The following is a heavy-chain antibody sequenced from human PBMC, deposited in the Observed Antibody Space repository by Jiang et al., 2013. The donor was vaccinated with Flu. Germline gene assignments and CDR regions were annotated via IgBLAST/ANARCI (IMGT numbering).Heavy chain of an antibody. V-gene: IGHV1-2*02. J-gene: IGHJ4*02. CDR1: GYTFTDHY. Sequence: AEVKKPGASVKVSCRASGYTFTDHYIHWVRQAPGQGLEWMGWINPNGGGTIYAQKFQGRVTMSRDTSITTAYMELSSLRSDDTAVYYCTRTSGGIDYWGQGTLVTVSS. CDR3: TRTSGGIDY. D-gene: IGHD3-16*01. CDR2: INPNGGGT.